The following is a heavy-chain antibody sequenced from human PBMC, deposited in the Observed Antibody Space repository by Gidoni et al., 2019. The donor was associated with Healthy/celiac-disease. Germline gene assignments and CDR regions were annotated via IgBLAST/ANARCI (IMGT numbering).Heavy chain of an antibody. J-gene: IGHJ6*02. CDR3: AREDSGSYSRARNYYYYYGMDV. CDR2: IYYSGST. D-gene: IGHD1-26*01. Sequence: QVQLQESGPGLVKPSETLSLTCTVSGGSIISYYWSWIRQPPGKGLEWIGYIYYSGSTNYNPSLKSRVTISVDTSKNQFSLKLSSVTAADTAVYYCAREDSGSYSRARNYYYYYGMDVWGQGTTVTVSS. V-gene: IGHV4-59*01. CDR1: GGSIISYY.